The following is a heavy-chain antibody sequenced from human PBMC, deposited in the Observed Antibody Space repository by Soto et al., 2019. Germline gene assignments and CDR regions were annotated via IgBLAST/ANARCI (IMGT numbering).Heavy chain of an antibody. CDR1: GFTFSSYS. CDR2: ISGSSSSI. V-gene: IGHV3-48*02. J-gene: IGHJ2*01. CDR3: ARDAYGPGNVSDL. Sequence: EVQLVESGGGLVQPGGSLRLSCAGSGFTFSSYSMNWVRQAPGKGMEWVSYISGSSSSIYHTDSVKGRFTISRDNAKNSLHLQMNSLRDEDTAVYYCARDAYGPGNVSDLWGRGTLVTVSS. D-gene: IGHD3-10*01.